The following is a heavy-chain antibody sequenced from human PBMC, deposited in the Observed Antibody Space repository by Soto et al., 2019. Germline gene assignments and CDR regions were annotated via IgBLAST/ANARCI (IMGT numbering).Heavy chain of an antibody. CDR3: AREVGQRSQKTMSRFQH. V-gene: IGHV3-53*01. Sequence: GGSLRLSCAASGFTFSSYAMSWVRQAPGKGLEWVSVIYSGGSTYYADSVKGRFTISRDNSKNTLYLQMNSLRAEDTAVYYCAREVGQRSQKTMSRFQHWGQGTLVTVSS. D-gene: IGHD3-10*02. J-gene: IGHJ1*01. CDR2: IYSGGST. CDR1: GFTFSSYA.